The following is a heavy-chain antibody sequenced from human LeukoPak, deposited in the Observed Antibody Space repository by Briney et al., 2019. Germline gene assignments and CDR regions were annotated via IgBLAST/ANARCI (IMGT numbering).Heavy chain of an antibody. D-gene: IGHD1-26*01. V-gene: IGHV1-69*05. J-gene: IGHJ6*03. Sequence: SVKVSCKASGGTFGSYAISWVRQAPGQGLEWMGGIIPIFGTANYAQKFQGRVTITTDESTSTAYMELSSLRSEDTAVYYCARGGAEYYYYMDVWGKGTTVTVSS. CDR3: ARGGAEYYYYMDV. CDR2: IIPIFGTA. CDR1: GGTFGSYA.